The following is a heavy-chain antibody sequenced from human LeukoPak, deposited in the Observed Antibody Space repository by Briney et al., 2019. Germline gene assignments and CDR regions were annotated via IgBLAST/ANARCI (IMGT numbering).Heavy chain of an antibody. CDR1: GFTFSSYA. CDR3: ARDGYFFAMDV. D-gene: IGHD2-2*03. J-gene: IGHJ6*02. Sequence: GGSLRLSCAASGFTFSSYAMSWVRQAPGKGLEWVANIKFDGSEKYYTDSVRGRFTVSRDNAKKSLHLEMSRLRAEDTAVYYCARDGYFFAMDVWGQGTTVTVSS. V-gene: IGHV3-7*03. CDR2: IKFDGSEK.